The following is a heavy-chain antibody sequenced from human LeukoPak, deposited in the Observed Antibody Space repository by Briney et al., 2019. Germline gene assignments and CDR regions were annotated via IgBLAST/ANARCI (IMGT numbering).Heavy chain of an antibody. Sequence: SGGSLRLSCAASGFTFSSYGMHWVRQAPGKGLEWGAVIWYDGSNKYYADSVKGRFTISRDNSKNTLYLQMNSLRAEDTAVYYCAKDPAMYYYGSGSQTYYFDYWGQGTLVTVSS. D-gene: IGHD3-10*01. J-gene: IGHJ4*02. CDR2: IWYDGSNK. V-gene: IGHV3-33*06. CDR1: GFTFSSYG. CDR3: AKDPAMYYYGSGSQTYYFDY.